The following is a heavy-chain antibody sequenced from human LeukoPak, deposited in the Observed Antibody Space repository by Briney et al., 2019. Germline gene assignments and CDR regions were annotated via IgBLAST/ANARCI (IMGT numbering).Heavy chain of an antibody. J-gene: IGHJ5*02. CDR2: IKQDGVEK. D-gene: IGHD3-16*01. CDR3: VRDGGTDWYDP. V-gene: IGHV3-7*01. CDR1: GFTISDYW. Sequence: GGSLGLSCAASGFTISDYWMTWVRQAPGKGLEWVANIKQDGVEKSYVDSVKGRFTISRDNANNSIFLQMNSLRVEDTAIYYCVRDGGTDWYDPWGQGTLVSVSS.